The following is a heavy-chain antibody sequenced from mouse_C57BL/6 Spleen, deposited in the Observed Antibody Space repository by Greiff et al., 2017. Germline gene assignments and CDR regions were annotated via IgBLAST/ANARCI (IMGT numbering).Heavy chain of an antibody. Sequence: EVQLQQSGPELVKPGASVKISCKASGYSFTGYYMNWVKQSPEKSLEWIGEINPSTGGTTYNQKFKAKATLTVDKSSSTAYMQLKSLTSEDSAVYYCARGGYKSNYYFDYWGQGTTLTVSS. CDR2: INPSTGGT. V-gene: IGHV1-42*01. J-gene: IGHJ2*01. CDR3: ARGGYKSNYYFDY. CDR1: GYSFTGYY. D-gene: IGHD2-5*01.